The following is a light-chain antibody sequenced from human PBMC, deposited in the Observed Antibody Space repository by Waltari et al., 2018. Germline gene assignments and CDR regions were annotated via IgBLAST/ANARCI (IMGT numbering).Light chain of an antibody. V-gene: IGKV1-5*03. Sequence: DIQMTQSPSTLSASIGARATFTCRATQSINSWLAWYQQKPGKAPKLLIYKASNLDSGVPSRFSGSGSGTEFTVTISSLQPDDLATYYCQQYDSFPYTFGQGTKLEIK. CDR3: QQYDSFPYT. CDR1: QSINSW. J-gene: IGKJ2*01. CDR2: KAS.